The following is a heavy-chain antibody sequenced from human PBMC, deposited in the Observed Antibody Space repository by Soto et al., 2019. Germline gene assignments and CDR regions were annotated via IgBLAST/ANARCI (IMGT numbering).Heavy chain of an antibody. Sequence: ESGGGLVQPGGSLRLSCAASGFTFSSYWMSWVRQAPGKGLEWVANIKQDGSEKYYVDSVKGRFTISRDNAKNSLYLQMNSLRAEDTAVYYCARVLKEQLVLRSYYYYGMDVWGQGTTVTVSS. V-gene: IGHV3-7*01. CDR1: GFTFSSYW. D-gene: IGHD6-6*01. J-gene: IGHJ6*02. CDR3: ARVLKEQLVLRSYYYYGMDV. CDR2: IKQDGSEK.